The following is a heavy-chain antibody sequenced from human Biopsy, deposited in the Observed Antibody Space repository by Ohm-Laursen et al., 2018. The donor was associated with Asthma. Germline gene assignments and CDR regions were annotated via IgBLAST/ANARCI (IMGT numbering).Heavy chain of an antibody. CDR2: VSYDGGVV. CDR1: GFVFRSHA. D-gene: IGHD3-3*01. V-gene: IGHV3-30*18. J-gene: IGHJ4*02. CDR3: AKRRGYSDLTDFDH. Sequence: SLRLSCVAAGFVFRSHAMHWVRQAPGKGLEWVAVVSYDGGVVHYADSMKGRFTIPRDNAKSTLYLQMNRLRTDDTAVYFCAKRRGYSDLTDFDHWGQGTLVTVSS.